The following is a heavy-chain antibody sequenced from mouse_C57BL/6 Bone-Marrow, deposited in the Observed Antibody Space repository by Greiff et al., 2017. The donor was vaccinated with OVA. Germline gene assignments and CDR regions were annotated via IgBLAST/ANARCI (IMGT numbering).Heavy chain of an antibody. CDR2: INPNNGGT. CDR1: GYTFTDYN. Sequence: DVKLQESGPELVKPGASVKIPCKASGYTFTDYNMDWVKQSHGKSLEWIGDINPNNGGTIYNQKFKGKATLTVDKSSSTAYMELRSLTSEDTAVYYCARGEYPWFAYWGQGTLVTVSA. V-gene: IGHV1-18*01. D-gene: IGHD2-10*02. CDR3: ARGEYPWFAY. J-gene: IGHJ3*01.